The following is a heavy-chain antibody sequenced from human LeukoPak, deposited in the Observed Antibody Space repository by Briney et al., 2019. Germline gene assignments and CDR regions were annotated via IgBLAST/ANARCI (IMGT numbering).Heavy chain of an antibody. D-gene: IGHD6-13*01. J-gene: IGHJ4*02. CDR2: ISSSSSYI. V-gene: IGHV3-21*01. CDR3: ARDLNAAAGTPGGVY. CDR1: GFTFSSYS. Sequence: PGGSLRLSCAASGFTFSSYSMNWVRQAPGKGLEWVSSISSSSSYIYYADSVKGRFTISRDNAKNSLYLQMNSLRAEDTAAYYCARDLNAAAGTPGGVYWGQGTLVTVSS.